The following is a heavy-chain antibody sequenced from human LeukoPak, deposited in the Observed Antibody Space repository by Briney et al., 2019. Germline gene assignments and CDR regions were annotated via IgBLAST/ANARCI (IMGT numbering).Heavy chain of an antibody. Sequence: SGTLSLTCAVSGGSISSTNWWSWVRQPPGKGLEWIGEIYHSGSTNYNPSLKSRVTMSVDTSKNQFSLKLSSVTAADTAVYYCARGPRSGWYPEDYYYYMDVWGKGTTVTISS. CDR1: GGSISSTNW. D-gene: IGHD6-19*01. J-gene: IGHJ6*03. V-gene: IGHV4-4*02. CDR3: ARGPRSGWYPEDYYYYMDV. CDR2: IYHSGST.